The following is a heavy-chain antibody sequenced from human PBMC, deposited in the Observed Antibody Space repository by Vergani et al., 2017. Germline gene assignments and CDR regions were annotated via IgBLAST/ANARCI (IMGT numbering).Heavy chain of an antibody. D-gene: IGHD1-14*01. Sequence: QVQLQESGPGLVRPSETLSLTCTVSGGSLSGYDWNWIRQTPGEGLDWIRYVEASGYLNYNPSLKTRVSMSSATSNNQFTLMLSSVTVADTAVYYCARSTVSRNPPDSFDYWGQGTLVTVSS. CDR1: GGSLSGYD. CDR2: VEASGYL. CDR3: ARSTVSRNPPDSFDY. V-gene: IGHV4-59*01. J-gene: IGHJ4*02.